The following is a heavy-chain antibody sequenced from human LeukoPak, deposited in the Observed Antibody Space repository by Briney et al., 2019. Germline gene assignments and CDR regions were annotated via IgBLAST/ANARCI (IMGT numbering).Heavy chain of an antibody. CDR2: ISWNSGSI. CDR1: GFTFDDYA. J-gene: IGHJ4*02. Sequence: GRSLRLSCAASGFTFDDYAMHWVRQAPGKGLEWVSGISWNSGSIGYADSVKGRFTISRDNAKNSLYLQMNSLRAEDTALYYCAKSGGPGIAAAGIDYWGQGTLVTVSS. CDR3: AKSGGPGIAAAGIDY. V-gene: IGHV3-9*01. D-gene: IGHD6-13*01.